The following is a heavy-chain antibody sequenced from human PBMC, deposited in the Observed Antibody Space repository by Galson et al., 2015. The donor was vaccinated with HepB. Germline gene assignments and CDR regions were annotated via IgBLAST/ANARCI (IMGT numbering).Heavy chain of an antibody. CDR3: AKDPYVYDILTGYYKDNFDY. J-gene: IGHJ4*02. CDR2: ISGSGGST. CDR1: GFTFSSYA. V-gene: IGHV3-23*01. Sequence: SLRLSCAASGFTFSSYAMSWVRQAPGKGLEWVPAISGSGGSTYYADSVKGRFTISRDNSKNTLCLQMNSLRAEDTAVYYCAKDPYVYDILTGYYKDNFDYWGQGTLVTVSS. D-gene: IGHD3-9*01.